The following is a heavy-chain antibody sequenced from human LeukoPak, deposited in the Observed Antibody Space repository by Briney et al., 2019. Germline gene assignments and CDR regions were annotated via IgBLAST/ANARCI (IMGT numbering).Heavy chain of an antibody. Sequence: GESLKISCKASGYSFTSDSIGWVRQMPGKGLEWMGIIFPADSKTAYSPSFQGQVTFSVDKSITTAYLQWNSLKASDTAMYYCARHKSALEKTYFFDYWGQGTLVTVSS. J-gene: IGHJ4*02. CDR1: GYSFTSDS. CDR2: IFPADSKT. D-gene: IGHD2-2*01. V-gene: IGHV5-51*01. CDR3: ARHKSALEKTYFFDY.